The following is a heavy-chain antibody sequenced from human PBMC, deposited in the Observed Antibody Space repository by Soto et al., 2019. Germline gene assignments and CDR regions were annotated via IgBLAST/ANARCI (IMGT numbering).Heavy chain of an antibody. CDR3: AKDPRPGYNWNLAHFDY. J-gene: IGHJ4*02. CDR2: ISWNSGSI. CDR1: GFTFDDYA. Sequence: GGSLRLSCAASGFTFDDYAMHWVRQAPGKGLEWVSGISWNSGSIGYADSVKGRFTISRDNAKNSLYLQMNSLRAEDTALYYCAKDPRPGYNWNLAHFDYWGQGTLVTVSS. V-gene: IGHV3-9*01. D-gene: IGHD1-7*01.